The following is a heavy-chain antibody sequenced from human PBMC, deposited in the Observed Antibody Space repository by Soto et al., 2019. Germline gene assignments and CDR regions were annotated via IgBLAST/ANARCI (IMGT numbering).Heavy chain of an antibody. CDR3: AKVGTYYYDSNPDY. CDR1: GFTFDDYA. V-gene: IGHV3-9*01. D-gene: IGHD3-22*01. CDR2: ISWNSGSI. J-gene: IGHJ4*02. Sequence: GGSLRLSCAASGFTFDDYAMHWVRQAPGKGLEWASGISWNSGSIGYADSVKGRFTISRDNAKNSLYLQMNSLRAEDTALYYCAKVGTYYYDSNPDYWGQGTLVTVSS.